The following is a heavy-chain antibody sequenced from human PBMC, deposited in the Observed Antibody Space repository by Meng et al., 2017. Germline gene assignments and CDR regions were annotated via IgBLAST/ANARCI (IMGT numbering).Heavy chain of an antibody. CDR3: ARDPIGSSWWGGYYYYGMDV. CDR2: ISYDGSNK. D-gene: IGHD6-13*01. V-gene: IGHV3-30*01. J-gene: IGHJ6*02. CDR1: RFTFSSYA. Sequence: SLNISCAASRFTFSSYAMHWVRQAPGKGLEWVAVISYDGSNKYYADSVKGRFTISRDNSKNTLYLQMNSLRAEDTAVYYCARDPIGSSWWGGYYYYGMDVWGQGTKVTVSS.